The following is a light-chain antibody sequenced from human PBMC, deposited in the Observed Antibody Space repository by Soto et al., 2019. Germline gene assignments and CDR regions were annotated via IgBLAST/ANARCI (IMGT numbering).Light chain of an antibody. Sequence: IVMTQSPATLSVSPGERATLSCRASQSVSSNLAWYQHKPGQPPRLLIYGASSRATGIPARFSGVGSGTEFTLTISSLQSEDFAVYYCQQYNNWPPGTFGQGTKVEIE. J-gene: IGKJ1*01. CDR2: GAS. CDR3: QQYNNWPPGT. CDR1: QSVSSN. V-gene: IGKV3D-15*01.